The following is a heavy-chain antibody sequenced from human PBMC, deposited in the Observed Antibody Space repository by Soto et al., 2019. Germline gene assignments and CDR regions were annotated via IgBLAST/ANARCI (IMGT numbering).Heavy chain of an antibody. V-gene: IGHV1-18*01. Sequence: GASVKVSCKASGYTFAIYGIIWVRQAPGQGLEWMGWISAYNGNTNYAQKLQGRVTMTTDTSTSTAYMELRSLRSDDTAVYYCADRKNRTRYDASDIWGQGTMVTVSS. J-gene: IGHJ3*02. CDR2: ISAYNGNT. D-gene: IGHD1-7*01. CDR3: ADRKNRTRYDASDI. CDR1: GYTFAIYG.